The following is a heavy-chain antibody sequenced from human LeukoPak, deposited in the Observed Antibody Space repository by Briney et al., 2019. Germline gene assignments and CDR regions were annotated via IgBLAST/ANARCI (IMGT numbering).Heavy chain of an antibody. V-gene: IGHV3-66*01. Sequence: GGSLRLSCAASGFTVSSNYMSWVRQAPGKGLEWVSLIYGGGDTYYADSVKGRFTISRDNSKNTLYLQMNSLRAEDTAVYYCARGRGGYNQSKYRNHYFDYWGQGTLVTVSS. CDR1: GFTVSSNY. CDR3: ARGRGGYNQSKYRNHYFDY. J-gene: IGHJ4*02. CDR2: IYGGGDT. D-gene: IGHD1-14*01.